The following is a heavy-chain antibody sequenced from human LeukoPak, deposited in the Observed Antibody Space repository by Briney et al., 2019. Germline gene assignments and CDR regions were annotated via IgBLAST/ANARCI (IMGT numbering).Heavy chain of an antibody. CDR2: VYNSGST. J-gene: IGHJ4*02. Sequence: PSETLSLTCTVSGGSISIYYWSWIRQPPGKGLEWIGYVYNSGSTDYNPSLKSRVTISADTSKNQFSLRLSSVTAADTAVYYCQSRFLEWLLDYWGQGTLVTVSS. CDR3: QSRFLEWLLDY. CDR1: GGSISIYY. V-gene: IGHV4-59*01. D-gene: IGHD3-3*01.